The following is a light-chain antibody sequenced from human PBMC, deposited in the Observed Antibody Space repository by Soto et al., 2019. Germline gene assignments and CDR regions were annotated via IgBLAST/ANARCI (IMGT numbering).Light chain of an antibody. J-gene: IGKJ4*01. CDR3: QQYNKWPPLT. V-gene: IGKV3-15*01. CDR2: AAS. Sequence: EIVMTQSPATLSVSPGEGATLSCRASQSVSSNLAWYQQKPGQAPRLLIYAASTRATGIPARFRGSGSGTEFTLTITSLQSEDFAVSYCQQYNKWPPLTFGGGTKVEIK. CDR1: QSVSSN.